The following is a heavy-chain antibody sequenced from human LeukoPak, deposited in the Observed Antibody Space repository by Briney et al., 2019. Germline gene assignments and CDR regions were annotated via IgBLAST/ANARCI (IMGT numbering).Heavy chain of an antibody. J-gene: IGHJ4*02. V-gene: IGHV4-34*01. D-gene: IGHD6-6*01. CDR2: INHSGST. CDR3: ARGPRYSSSSGRFDY. CDR1: GGSFSGYY. Sequence: SETLSLTCAVYGGSFSGYYWSWIRQPPGKGLEWIGEINHSGSTNYNPSLKSRVTISVDTSKNQFSLKLSSVTATDTAVYYCARGPRYSSSSGRFDYWGQGTLVTASS.